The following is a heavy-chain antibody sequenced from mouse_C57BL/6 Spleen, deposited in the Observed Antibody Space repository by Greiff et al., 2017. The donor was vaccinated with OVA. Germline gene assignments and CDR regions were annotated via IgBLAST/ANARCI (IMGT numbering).Heavy chain of an antibody. Sequence: VQLQQPGAELVKPGASVKLSCKASGYTFTSYWMHWVKQRPGQGLEWIGMIHPNSGSTNYNAKFKSQATMTVDNSSSTAYMPLSSLTSDDSAVYYCARGIVYYCAMGYWGQGTSVTVSS. J-gene: IGHJ4*01. CDR2: IHPNSGST. V-gene: IGHV1-64*01. CDR3: ARGIVYYCAMGY. CDR1: GYTFTSYW.